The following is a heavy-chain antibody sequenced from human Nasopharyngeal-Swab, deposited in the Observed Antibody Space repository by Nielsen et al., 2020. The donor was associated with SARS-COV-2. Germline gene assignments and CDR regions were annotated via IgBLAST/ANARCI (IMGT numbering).Heavy chain of an antibody. J-gene: IGHJ4*02. V-gene: IGHV3-66*01. CDR3: ARVYYGSGSS. Sequence: GESLKISCAASGFTGSSNYRSWVRQAPGKGLEWVSVSYSGGSTYYADSVKGRFTISRDNSKNTLYLQMNSLRAEDTAVYYCARVYYGSGSSWGQGTLVTVSS. CDR2: SYSGGST. CDR1: GFTGSSNY. D-gene: IGHD3-10*01.